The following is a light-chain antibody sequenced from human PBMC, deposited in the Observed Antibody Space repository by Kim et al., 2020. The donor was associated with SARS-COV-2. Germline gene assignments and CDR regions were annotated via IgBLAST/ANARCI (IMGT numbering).Light chain of an antibody. J-gene: IGKJ1*01. CDR3: QQSNSAPRT. CDR2: ATS. V-gene: IGKV1-39*01. CDR1: QSISSY. Sequence: ASVGDRVTITCRASQSISSYLNWYQQKPGKAPKLLIYATSSLKSGVPSRFSGSGSGTEYTLTITSLRPEDLATYYCQQSNSAPRTFGQGTKVDIK.